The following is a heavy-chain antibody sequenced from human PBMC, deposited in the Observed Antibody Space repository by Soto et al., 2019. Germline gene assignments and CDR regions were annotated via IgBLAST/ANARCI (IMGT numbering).Heavy chain of an antibody. J-gene: IGHJ5*02. Sequence: SETLSLTCTVSGDSISSYYWTWIRQPPGKGLEWIGYIYYSGSTNYNPSLKSRVTISVDTSKNQFSLKLTSVTAADTAVYYCVRGVATIGPWGRGTLVTVSS. D-gene: IGHD5-12*01. CDR2: IYYSGST. CDR3: VRGVATIGP. V-gene: IGHV4-59*01. CDR1: GDSISSYY.